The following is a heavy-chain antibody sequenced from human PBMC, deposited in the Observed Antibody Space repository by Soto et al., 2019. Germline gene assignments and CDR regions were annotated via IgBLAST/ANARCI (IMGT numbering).Heavy chain of an antibody. CDR3: ARDTTVAPCDY. Sequence: QVQLVQSGAEVKKPGASVKVSCKASGYTFTSYGISWVRQAPGQGLEWMGWIRAYNGNTNYAQKLQGRVTMTTDTSTSTADMELRSLRSDDKAVYYCARDTTVAPCDYWGQGTLVTVSS. CDR1: GYTFTSYG. CDR2: IRAYNGNT. V-gene: IGHV1-18*01. J-gene: IGHJ4*02. D-gene: IGHD4-17*01.